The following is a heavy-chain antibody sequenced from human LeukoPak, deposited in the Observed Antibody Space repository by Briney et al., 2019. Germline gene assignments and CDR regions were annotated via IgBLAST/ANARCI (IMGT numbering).Heavy chain of an antibody. CDR3: AKDGTCMVDY. J-gene: IGHJ4*02. Sequence: ASVKVSCKASGYTFTGYYMHWVRQAPGQGLEWMGWINPNSGGTNYAQNFQGRVTITRDTSTNTAYMQLSRLRSEDTAGEYVAKDGTCMVDYWGQGTLVTVSS. D-gene: IGHD2-8*01. V-gene: IGHV1-2*02. CDR1: GYTFTGYY. CDR2: INPNSGGT.